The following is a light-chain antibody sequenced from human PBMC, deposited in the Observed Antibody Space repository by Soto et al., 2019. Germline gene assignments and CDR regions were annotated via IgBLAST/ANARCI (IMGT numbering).Light chain of an antibody. Sequence: QSVLTQPVSVSGSPGQSITISCTGSSSDVGAYYSVSWYQHRPGKAPKLILYEVTTRPSGISSRFSGSKSGNTASLTISGLQADDEAYYYCSSYTSTNTPYVFGTGTKVTVL. CDR3: SSYTSTNTPYV. V-gene: IGLV2-14*01. J-gene: IGLJ1*01. CDR1: SSDVGAYYS. CDR2: EVT.